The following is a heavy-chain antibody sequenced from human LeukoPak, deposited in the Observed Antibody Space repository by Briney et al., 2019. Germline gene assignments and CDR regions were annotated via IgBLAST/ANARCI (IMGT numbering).Heavy chain of an antibody. Sequence: ASVKVSCKASGYTFTSYGISWVRQMPGKGLEWMGIIYPGDSDTRYSPSFQGQVTISADKSISTAYLQWSSLKASDTAMYYCARHYSSRGQLVRVFDYWGQGTLVTVSS. J-gene: IGHJ4*02. V-gene: IGHV5-51*01. CDR1: GYTFTSYG. CDR2: IYPGDSDT. D-gene: IGHD6-13*01. CDR3: ARHYSSRGQLVRVFDY.